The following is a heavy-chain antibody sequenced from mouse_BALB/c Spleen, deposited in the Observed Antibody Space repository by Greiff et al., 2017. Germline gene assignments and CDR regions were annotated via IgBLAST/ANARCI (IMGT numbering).Heavy chain of an antibody. CDR1: GISITTGNYR. CDR2: IYYSGTI. V-gene: IGHV3-5*02. J-gene: IGHJ1*01. CDR3: ARDEIYYGNYVGYFDV. Sequence: VQLQQSGPGLVKPSQTVSLTCTVTGISITTGNYRWSWIRQFPGNKLEWIGYIYYSGTITYNPSLTSRTTITRDTSKNQFFLEMNSLTAEDTATYYCARDEIYYGNYVGYFDVWGAGTTVTVSS. D-gene: IGHD2-1*01.